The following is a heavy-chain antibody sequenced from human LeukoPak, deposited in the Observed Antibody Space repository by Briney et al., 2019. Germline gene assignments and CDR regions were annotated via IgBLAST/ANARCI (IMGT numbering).Heavy chain of an antibody. Sequence: PGGSLRLSCAASGFTFSSYWMGWVRQAPGEGLEWVANIKQDGSEKYYVDSVKGRFTISRDNAKNSLYLQMNSLRAEDTAVYYCARVNQMISKYCSGGSCPYYFDYWGQGTLVTVSS. CDR2: IKQDGSEK. CDR1: GFTFSSYW. CDR3: ARVNQMISKYCSGGSCPYYFDY. J-gene: IGHJ4*02. V-gene: IGHV3-7*05. D-gene: IGHD2-15*01.